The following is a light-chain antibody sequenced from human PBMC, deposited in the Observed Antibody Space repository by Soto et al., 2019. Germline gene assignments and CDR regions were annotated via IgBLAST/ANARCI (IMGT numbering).Light chain of an antibody. V-gene: IGLV2-14*03. Sequence: QSVLTQPASVSGSPGQSSTISCTGTSSDVGGYNYVSWYQQHPGKAPKLMIYDVSNRPSGVSNRFSGSKSGNTASLSISGLQAEDEADYYCSSYTSSNTLYVFGTGTKATVL. CDR3: SSYTSSNTLYV. CDR2: DVS. J-gene: IGLJ1*01. CDR1: SSDVGGYNY.